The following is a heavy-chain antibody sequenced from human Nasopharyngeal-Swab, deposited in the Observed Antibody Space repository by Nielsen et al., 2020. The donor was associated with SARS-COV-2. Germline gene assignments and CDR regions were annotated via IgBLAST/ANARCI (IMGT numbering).Heavy chain of an antibody. J-gene: IGHJ3*02. D-gene: IGHD1-14*01. Sequence: GESLKISCKGSGYSFTSYWIGWVRQMPGKGLEWMAVISPGDSDTSYSPSFQGQVTISVDKSITTAYLQWSSLKASDTAMYYCARRNSEGGMADAFEIWGQGTMVTVSS. CDR1: GYSFTSYW. V-gene: IGHV5-51*01. CDR2: ISPGDSDT. CDR3: ARRNSEGGMADAFEI.